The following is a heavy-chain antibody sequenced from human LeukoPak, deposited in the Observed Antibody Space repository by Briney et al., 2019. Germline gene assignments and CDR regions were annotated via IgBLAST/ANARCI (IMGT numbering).Heavy chain of an antibody. J-gene: IGHJ4*02. D-gene: IGHD6-19*01. CDR2: IKEDGSRN. CDR1: GFTFSNYW. Sequence: GGSLRLSCAASGFTFSNYWMSWVRQAPGKGLEWVANIKEDGSRNHYVDSVKGRFTISRDNAKGSLYLKMNSLRAEDTAVYYSARQLSGWYDADPYWGQGTLVTVSS. V-gene: IGHV3-7*05. CDR3: ARQLSGWYDADPY.